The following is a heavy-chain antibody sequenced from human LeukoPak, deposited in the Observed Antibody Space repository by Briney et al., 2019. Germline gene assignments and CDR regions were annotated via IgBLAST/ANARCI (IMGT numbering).Heavy chain of an antibody. Sequence: ASVKVSCKASGYTFTGYYMHWVRQAPRQGLEWMGRINPNSGGTNYAQKFQGRVTMTRDTSISTAYMELSRLRSDDTAVYYCARQLPTTVVRGYYYGMDVWAKGPRSPSP. D-gene: IGHD3-10*01. V-gene: IGHV1-2*06. CDR3: ARQLPTTVVRGYYYGMDV. CDR2: INPNSGGT. CDR1: GYTFTGYY. J-gene: IGHJ6*02.